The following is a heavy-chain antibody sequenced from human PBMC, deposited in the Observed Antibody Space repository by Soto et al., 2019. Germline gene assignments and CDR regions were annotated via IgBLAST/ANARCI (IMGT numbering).Heavy chain of an antibody. CDR2: INHSGST. V-gene: IGHV4-34*01. CDR1: GGSFSGYY. J-gene: IGHJ6*02. Sequence: PSETLSLTCAVYGGSFSGYYWSWIRQPPGKGLEWIGEINHSGSTNYNPSLKSRVTISVDTSKNQFSLKLSSVTAADTAVYYCARGRGNMVRNYRDYYYYYGMDVWGQGTTVTVSS. D-gene: IGHD3-10*01. CDR3: ARGRGNMVRNYRDYYYYYGMDV.